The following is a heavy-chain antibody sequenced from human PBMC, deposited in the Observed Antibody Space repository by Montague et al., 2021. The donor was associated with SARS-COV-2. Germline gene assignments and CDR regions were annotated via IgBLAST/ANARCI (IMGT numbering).Heavy chain of an antibody. D-gene: IGHD1-14*01. J-gene: IGHJ6*02. CDR1: GFTFSSYA. CDR2: ISSSGSTI. CDR3: ATNQHYYYYYGMDV. Sequence: SLRLSCAASGFTFSSYAMSWVRQAPGKGLEWVSYISSSGSTIYYXXSLKGRFTISRDNAKNSLYLQMNSLRAEDPAVYYCATNQHYYYYYGMDVWGQGTTVTVSS. V-gene: IGHV3-11*01.